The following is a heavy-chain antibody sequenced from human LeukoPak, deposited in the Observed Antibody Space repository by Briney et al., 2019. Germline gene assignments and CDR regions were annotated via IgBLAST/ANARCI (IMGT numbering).Heavy chain of an antibody. CDR1: GGSISSYY. CDR3: ARGYDFWSGYHMDV. V-gene: IGHV4-59*01. Sequence: SETLSLTCTVSGGSISSYYWSWIRQPPGKGLEGLGYIYYSGSTNYNPSLKSRVTISVDTSKNQFSLKLSSVTAADTAVYYCARGYDFWSGYHMDVWGKGTTVTVSS. D-gene: IGHD3-3*01. CDR2: IYYSGST. J-gene: IGHJ6*03.